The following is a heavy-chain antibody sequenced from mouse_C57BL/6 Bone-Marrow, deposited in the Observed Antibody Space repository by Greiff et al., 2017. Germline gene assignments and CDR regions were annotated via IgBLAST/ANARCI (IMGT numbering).Heavy chain of an antibody. Sequence: VQLQQSGAELVRPGTSVKMSCKASGYTFTNYWIGWAKQRPGHGLEWIGDIYPGGGYTNYNEKFKGKATLTADKSSSTAYMQFSSLTSEDSAIYYCARRGVVAGDAMDYWGQGTSVTVSS. V-gene: IGHV1-63*01. D-gene: IGHD1-1*01. J-gene: IGHJ4*01. CDR1: GYTFTNYW. CDR3: ARRGVVAGDAMDY. CDR2: IYPGGGYT.